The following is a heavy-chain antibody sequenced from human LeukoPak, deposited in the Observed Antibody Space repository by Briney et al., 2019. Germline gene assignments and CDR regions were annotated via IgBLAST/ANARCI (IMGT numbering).Heavy chain of an antibody. CDR2: IYYSGST. CDR1: GGSIRSSSYY. V-gene: IGHV4-39*01. CDR3: ATSGYDTSPEY. D-gene: IGHD5-12*01. Sequence: SETLSLTCTVSGGSIRSSSYYWGWIRQPPGKGLEWIGSIYYSGSTYYTPSLKSRHNICVDTSKNQFSLKLRSVTAADAAVYYCATSGYDTSPEYWGQGTLVTVSS. J-gene: IGHJ4*02.